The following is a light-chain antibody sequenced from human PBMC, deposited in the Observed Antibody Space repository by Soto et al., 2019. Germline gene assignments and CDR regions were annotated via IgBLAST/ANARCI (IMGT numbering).Light chain of an antibody. CDR1: QSVSKY. V-gene: IGKV3-11*01. CDR3: QQRSNWPIT. J-gene: IGKJ5*01. CDR2: DAS. Sequence: IVLTQSPATLSLSPGERATLSCRASQSVSKYLAWYQQKPGQAPRLLVYDASNRATGIPARFSGSGSRTDFTLTISSLEPEDFAVYYCQQRSNWPITFGQGTRLEIK.